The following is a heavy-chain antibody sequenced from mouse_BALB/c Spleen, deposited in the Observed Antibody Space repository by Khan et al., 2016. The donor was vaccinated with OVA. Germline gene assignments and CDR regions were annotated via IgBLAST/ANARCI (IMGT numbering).Heavy chain of an antibody. V-gene: IGHV3-6*02. Sequence: VQLKESGPGLVKPSQSLSLTCSVTGYSITSGYFWNWIRQFPGNILEWMGYIRYDGDSNYNPSLKNRISITRDTSKNRLFLKLNSVTPEDTATXYCARGGSSGPAWFTYWGQGTLVTVSA. CDR1: GYSITSGYF. CDR2: IRYDGDS. CDR3: ARGGSSGPAWFTY. D-gene: IGHD3-1*01. J-gene: IGHJ3*01.